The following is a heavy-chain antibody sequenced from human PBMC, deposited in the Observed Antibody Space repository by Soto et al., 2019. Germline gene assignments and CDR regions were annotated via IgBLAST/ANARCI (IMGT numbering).Heavy chain of an antibody. J-gene: IGHJ3*02. D-gene: IGHD2-2*01. CDR1: SDSIYSCVYD. CDR3: ARERGGSSTSCYVGGSGCRAFDI. Sequence: SESLSLTRTLSSDSIYSCVYDGCWKHQHPGKGLEWIGYSYYSGSTYYNPSLKSRVTISVDTSKNQFSLKLSSVTAADTAVYYCARERGGSSTSCYVGGSGCRAFDIWGQGTMVTVSS. CDR2: SYYSGST. V-gene: IGHV4-31*03.